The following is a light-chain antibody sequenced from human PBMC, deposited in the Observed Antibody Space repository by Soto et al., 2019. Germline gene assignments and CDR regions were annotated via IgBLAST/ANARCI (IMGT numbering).Light chain of an antibody. CDR3: QQYNNWPPIT. CDR2: RAS. V-gene: IGKV3-15*01. Sequence: EIVLTQSPGTLSLSPGARVTLHCRASQSVTSNLAWYQHKPGQSPRLLIYRASARATGVPDRFSGSGSGTEFTLTISSLQSEDFAVYYCQQYNNWPPITFGQGTRLEIK. J-gene: IGKJ5*01. CDR1: QSVTSN.